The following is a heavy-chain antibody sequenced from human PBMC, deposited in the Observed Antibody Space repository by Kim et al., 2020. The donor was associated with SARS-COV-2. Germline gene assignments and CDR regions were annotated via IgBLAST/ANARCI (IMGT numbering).Heavy chain of an antibody. CDR2: IYYSGST. V-gene: IGHV4-59*08. CDR3: ARLSIGYCSSTRCQKGFDP. CDR1: GGSISSYY. Sequence: SETLSLTCTVSGGSISSYYWSWIRQPPGKGLEWIGYIYYSGSTNYNPSLKSRVTISVDTSKNQFSLKLSSVTAADTAVYYCARLSIGYCSSTRCQKGFDPWGQGTLVTVSS. D-gene: IGHD2-2*03. J-gene: IGHJ5*02.